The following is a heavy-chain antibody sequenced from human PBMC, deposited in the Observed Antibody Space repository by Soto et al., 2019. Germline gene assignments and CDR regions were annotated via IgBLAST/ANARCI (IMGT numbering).Heavy chain of an antibody. CDR1: GLTVSSNY. Sequence: EVQLVESGGGLVQPGGSLRLSCAVSGLTVSSNYMSWVRQAPGKGLEWVSVIYSGGSTNNADSVKGRFTISRDNSKNTLYLQMNSLRAEDTAVYYCARDFYYYGSGTMGGYFDYWGQGILVTVSS. CDR3: ARDFYYYGSGTMGGYFDY. CDR2: IYSGGST. J-gene: IGHJ4*02. V-gene: IGHV3-66*01. D-gene: IGHD3-10*01.